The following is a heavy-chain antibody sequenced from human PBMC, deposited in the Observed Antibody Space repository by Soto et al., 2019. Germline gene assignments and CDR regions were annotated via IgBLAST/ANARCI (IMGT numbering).Heavy chain of an antibody. CDR2: IIPIFGTA. Sequence: SVKVSCKASGGTFSSYAISWVRQAPGQGLEWMGGIIPIFGTANYAQKFQGRVTITADESTSTAYMELSSLRSEDTAVYYCASQTYYYDSSGYWYYFDYWGQGTLVTVSS. V-gene: IGHV1-69*13. D-gene: IGHD3-22*01. J-gene: IGHJ4*02. CDR1: GGTFSSYA. CDR3: ASQTYYYDSSGYWYYFDY.